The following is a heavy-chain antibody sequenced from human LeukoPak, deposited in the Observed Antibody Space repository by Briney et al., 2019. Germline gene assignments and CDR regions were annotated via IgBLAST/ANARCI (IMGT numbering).Heavy chain of an antibody. V-gene: IGHV3-30*02. CDR1: GFTFSSYG. CDR2: IRYDGDTK. J-gene: IGHJ4*02. D-gene: IGHD7-27*01. Sequence: PGGSLRLSCAASGFTFSSYGMHWVRQAPGKGLEWVTFIRYDGDTKYYADSVKGRFTVSRDNSKNTLYLQMNSLRAEDTAVYYCAKDSRMNLGLLWGQGTLVTVSS. CDR3: AKDSRMNLGLL.